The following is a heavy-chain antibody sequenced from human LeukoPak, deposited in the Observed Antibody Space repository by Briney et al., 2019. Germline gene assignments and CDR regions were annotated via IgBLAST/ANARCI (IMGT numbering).Heavy chain of an antibody. CDR3: AREYYYDSSGYSPHFDY. CDR2: IYSGGST. Sequence: PGGSLRLSCAASGFTVSSNYMSWVRQAPGKGLEWVSVIYSGGSTYYADSVKGRFTISRDNSKNTLYLQMNSLRAEDTAVCYCAREYYYDSSGYSPHFDYWGQGTLVTVSS. CDR1: GFTVSSNY. V-gene: IGHV3-66*01. D-gene: IGHD3-22*01. J-gene: IGHJ4*02.